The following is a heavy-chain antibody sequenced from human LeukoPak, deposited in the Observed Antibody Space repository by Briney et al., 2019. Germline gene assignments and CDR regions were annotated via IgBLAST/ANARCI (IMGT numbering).Heavy chain of an antibody. CDR2: INHSGST. D-gene: IGHD6-13*01. Sequence: SETLSLTCAVYGGSFSGYYWSWIRQPPGKGLEWIGEINHSGSTNYNPSLKSRVTISVDTSKNQSSLKLSSVTAADTAVYYCARGGIASRPYYYMDVWGKGTTVTVSS. V-gene: IGHV4-34*01. CDR1: GGSFSGYY. J-gene: IGHJ6*03. CDR3: ARGGIASRPYYYMDV.